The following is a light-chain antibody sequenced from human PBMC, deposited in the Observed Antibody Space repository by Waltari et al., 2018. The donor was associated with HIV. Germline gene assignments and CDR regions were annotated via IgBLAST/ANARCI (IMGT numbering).Light chain of an antibody. Sequence: QSALTQPASVSGSPGPSITISCTGTSSDVGGYNYVSWYQQHPGKAPKLMIYDVRTRPAGVSNRFSGSKSGNTASLTISGLQADDEADYYCSSYTSSSTRVFGGGTKLTVL. CDR3: SSYTSSSTRV. J-gene: IGLJ3*02. CDR2: DVR. CDR1: SSDVGGYNY. V-gene: IGLV2-14*03.